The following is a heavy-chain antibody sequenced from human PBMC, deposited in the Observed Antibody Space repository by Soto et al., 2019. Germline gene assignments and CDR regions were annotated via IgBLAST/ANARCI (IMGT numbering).Heavy chain of an antibody. Sequence: GGSLRLSCAASGFPFSSYSMNWVRQAPGKGLEWVSYISSSSSTIYYADSVKGRFTISRDNAKNSLYLQMNSLRAEDTAVYYCARVEYYDFWSGIPDDAFDIWGQGTMVTVSS. CDR3: ARVEYYDFWSGIPDDAFDI. D-gene: IGHD3-3*01. J-gene: IGHJ3*02. CDR1: GFPFSSYS. V-gene: IGHV3-48*01. CDR2: ISSSSSTI.